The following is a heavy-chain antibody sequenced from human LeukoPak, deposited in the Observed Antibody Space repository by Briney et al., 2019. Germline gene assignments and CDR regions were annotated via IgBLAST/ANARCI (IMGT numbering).Heavy chain of an antibody. CDR3: ARVMGSGWTGFDY. D-gene: IGHD6-19*01. J-gene: IGHJ4*02. Sequence: SETLSLTCTVSGGSITNYYWTWIRQPPGKGLEWLGYIYDNGGYANYNPSLKSRVIISVDSSKNQFSLKVSSVTAADTALYYCARVMGSGWTGFDYWGQGALVTVSS. CDR1: GGSITNYY. V-gene: IGHV4-59*01. CDR2: IYDNGGYA.